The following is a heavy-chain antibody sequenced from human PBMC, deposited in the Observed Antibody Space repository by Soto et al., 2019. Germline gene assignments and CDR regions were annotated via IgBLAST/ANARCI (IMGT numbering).Heavy chain of an antibody. CDR1: GFTFSSYA. J-gene: IGHJ5*02. Sequence: GGSLRLSCAASGFTFSSYAMSWVRQAPGKGLEWVSAISGSGGSTYYADSVRGRFTVSRDNAKNTLYLKMNSLRVEDTAFYYCAKTDWLELWGQGTLVTVSS. CDR3: AKTDWLEL. CDR2: ISGSGGST. V-gene: IGHV3-23*01.